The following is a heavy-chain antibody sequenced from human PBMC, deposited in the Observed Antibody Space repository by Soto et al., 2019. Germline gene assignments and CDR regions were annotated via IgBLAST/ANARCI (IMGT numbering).Heavy chain of an antibody. D-gene: IGHD4-17*01. CDR1: GFTFSSYS. V-gene: IGHV3-21*01. CDR3: ARGLATVTTWDYFDY. Sequence: GGSLRLSCAASGFTFSSYSMNWVRQAPGKGLEWVSSISSSSSYIYYADSVKGRFTISRDNAKNSLYLQMNSLRAEDTAVYYCARGLATVTTWDYFDYWGQGTLVTVS. CDR2: ISSSSSYI. J-gene: IGHJ4*02.